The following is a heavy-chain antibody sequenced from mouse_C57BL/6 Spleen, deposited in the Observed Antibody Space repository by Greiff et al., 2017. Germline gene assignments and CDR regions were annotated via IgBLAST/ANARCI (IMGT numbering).Heavy chain of an antibody. Sequence: QVQLQQSGPELVKPGASVKISCKASGYAFSSSWMNWVKQRPGKGLEWIGRIYPGDGDTNYNGKFKGKATLTADKSSSTAYMQLSSLTSYDAAVYFYAREIRLAYAMDYWGQVASVTVSS. CDR2: IYPGDGDT. CDR1: GYAFSSSW. V-gene: IGHV1-82*01. J-gene: IGHJ4*01. CDR3: AREIRLAYAMDY.